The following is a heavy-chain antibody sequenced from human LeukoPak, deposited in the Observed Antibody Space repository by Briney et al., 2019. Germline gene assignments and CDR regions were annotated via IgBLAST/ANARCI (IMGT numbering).Heavy chain of an antibody. CDR2: ISGSGGNT. CDR3: AKDYIVAAPTGFDY. V-gene: IGHV3-23*01. Sequence: GGSLRLSCAAPGFTFSSYAMSWVRQAPGKGLEWVSAISGSGGNTYYADSVKGQFTISRDNSKNTLYLQMNSLRAEDTAVYYCAKDYIVAAPTGFDYWGQGTLVTVSS. CDR1: GFTFSSYA. D-gene: IGHD6-13*01. J-gene: IGHJ4*02.